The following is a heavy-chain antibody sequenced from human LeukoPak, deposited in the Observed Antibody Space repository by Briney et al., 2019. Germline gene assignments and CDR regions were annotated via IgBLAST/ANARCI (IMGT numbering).Heavy chain of an antibody. Sequence: GGSLRPSRAASGFTFSNYSMNWGRQAPGKGLERGSSISSSSSYIYYADSVKGRFTIPRENSKNSLYLQMNSLRAEDTAVYYCARERRITMIVVGHFDYWGQGTLATVSS. J-gene: IGHJ4*02. CDR1: GFTFSNYS. CDR2: ISSSSSYI. CDR3: ARERRITMIVVGHFDY. D-gene: IGHD3-22*01. V-gene: IGHV3-21*01.